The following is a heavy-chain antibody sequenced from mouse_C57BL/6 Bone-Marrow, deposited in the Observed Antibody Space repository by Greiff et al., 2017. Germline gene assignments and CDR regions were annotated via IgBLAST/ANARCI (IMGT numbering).Heavy chain of an antibody. V-gene: IGHV10-1*01. D-gene: IGHD2-4*01. CDR3: VRHYDYAYYAMDY. CDR2: IRSKSNNYAT. J-gene: IGHJ4*01. Sequence: EVKLMESGGGLVQPKGSLKLSCAASGFSFNTYAMNWVRQAPGKGLEWVARIRSKSNNYATYYADSVKDRFTISRDDSESMLYLQMNNLKTEDTAMYYCVRHYDYAYYAMDYWGQGTSVTVSS. CDR1: GFSFNTYA.